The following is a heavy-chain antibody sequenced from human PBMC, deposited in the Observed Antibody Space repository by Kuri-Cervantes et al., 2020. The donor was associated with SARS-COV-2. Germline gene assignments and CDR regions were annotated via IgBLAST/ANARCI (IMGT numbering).Heavy chain of an antibody. Sequence: GGSLRLSCAASGFTFSSYAMSWVRQAPGKGLEWVSAISGSGGSTYYADSVKGRFTISRDNSKNTLYLQMNSLRAEDTAVYYCASERSPKYCSGTSCYVIWGQGTLVTVSS. CDR2: ISGSGGST. CDR3: ASERSPKYCSGTSCYVI. CDR1: GFTFSSYA. J-gene: IGHJ4*02. D-gene: IGHD2-2*01. V-gene: IGHV3-23*01.